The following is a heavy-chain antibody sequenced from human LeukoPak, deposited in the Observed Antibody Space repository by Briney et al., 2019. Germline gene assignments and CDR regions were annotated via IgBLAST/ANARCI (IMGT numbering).Heavy chain of an antibody. V-gene: IGHV3-7*03. CDR3: ASSGWYDGAFDY. J-gene: IGHJ4*02. Sequence: GGSLRLSCAASGFTFSSYWMSWVRQAPGKGLEWVANIKQDGSEKYYVDSVKGRFTISRDNSKNTLYLQMNSLRAEDTAVYYCASSGWYDGAFDYWGQGTLVTVSS. D-gene: IGHD6-19*01. CDR2: IKQDGSEK. CDR1: GFTFSSYW.